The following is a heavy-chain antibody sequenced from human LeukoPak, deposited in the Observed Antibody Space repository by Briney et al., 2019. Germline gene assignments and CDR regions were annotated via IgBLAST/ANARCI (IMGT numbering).Heavy chain of an antibody. J-gene: IGHJ4*02. CDR1: GYTFTSYG. Sequence: GASVKVSCKASGYTFTSYGINWVRQATGQGLEWMGWMNPNSGNTGYAQKFQGRVTITRNTSISTAYMELSSLRSEDTAVYYCARGCGGDCPRHFDYWGQGTLVTVSS. CDR3: ARGCGGDCPRHFDY. CDR2: MNPNSGNT. V-gene: IGHV1-8*03. D-gene: IGHD2-21*01.